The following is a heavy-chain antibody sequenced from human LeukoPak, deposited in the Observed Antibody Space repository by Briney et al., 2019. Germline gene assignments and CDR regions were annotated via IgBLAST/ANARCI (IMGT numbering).Heavy chain of an antibody. Sequence: PGGSLRLSCAASGFTFSSYAMSWVRQAPGRGLEWVSAISGSGGSTYYADSVKGRFTISRDNSKNTLYLQMNSLRAEDTAVYYCAKDREYDILTGDYWGQGTLVTVSS. D-gene: IGHD3-9*01. V-gene: IGHV3-23*01. CDR1: GFTFSSYA. J-gene: IGHJ4*02. CDR3: AKDREYDILTGDY. CDR2: ISGSGGST.